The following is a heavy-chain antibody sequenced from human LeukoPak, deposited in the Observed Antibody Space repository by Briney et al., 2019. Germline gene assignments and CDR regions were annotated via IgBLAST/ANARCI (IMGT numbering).Heavy chain of an antibody. CDR1: GFTFSNYR. V-gene: IGHV3-21*01. J-gene: IGHJ6*03. Sequence: PGGSLRLSCAASGFTFSNYRMNWVRQAPGKGLEWVSSISSSSSYIYYADSVKGRFTISRDNAKNSLYLQMNSLRAEDTAVYYCARVQGGDFWSKQAGENYYYYYMDVWGKGTTVTVSS. CDR3: ARVQGGDFWSKQAGENYYYYYMDV. CDR2: ISSSSSYI. D-gene: IGHD3-3*01.